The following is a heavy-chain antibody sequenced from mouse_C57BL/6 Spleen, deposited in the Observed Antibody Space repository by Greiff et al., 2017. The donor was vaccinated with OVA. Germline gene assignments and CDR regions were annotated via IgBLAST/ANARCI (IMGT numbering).Heavy chain of an antibody. Sequence: VQLKESGPGLVKPSQSLSLTCSVTGYSITSGYYWNWIRQFPGNKLEWMGYISYDGSNNYNPSLKNRISITRDTSKNQFFLKFNSVTTEDTATYYCARRAYYGSSYYFDYWGQGTTLTVSS. CDR2: ISYDGSN. CDR3: ARRAYYGSSYYFDY. D-gene: IGHD1-1*01. J-gene: IGHJ2*01. CDR1: GYSITSGYY. V-gene: IGHV3-6*01.